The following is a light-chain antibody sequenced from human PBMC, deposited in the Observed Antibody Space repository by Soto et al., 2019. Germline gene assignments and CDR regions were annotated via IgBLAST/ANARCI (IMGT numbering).Light chain of an antibody. V-gene: IGKV3-20*01. CDR1: QSVSSSY. J-gene: IGKJ5*01. Sequence: EIVLTQSPDTLSLYPGERATLSCRASQSVSSSYLAWYQQKPGQAPRLLIYGASSRATGIPDRFSGSGSGTDFTLTISRLEPEDFAVYYCQQYGSSPLTFGQGTRLEIK. CDR2: GAS. CDR3: QQYGSSPLT.